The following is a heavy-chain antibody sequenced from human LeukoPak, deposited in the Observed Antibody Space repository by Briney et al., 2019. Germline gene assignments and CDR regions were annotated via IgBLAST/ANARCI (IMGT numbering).Heavy chain of an antibody. D-gene: IGHD5-24*01. CDR2: IWFDGSNK. Sequence: GGSLRLSCAASGFTFSADGMHWVRQTPGKGLEWVAVIWFDGSNKYYADSVKGRFTISRDNSKNTLYLKMNSLRAEDTAVYYCARRDGYKLGYWGQGTLVTVSS. J-gene: IGHJ4*02. CDR1: GFTFSADG. V-gene: IGHV3-33*08. CDR3: ARRDGYKLGY.